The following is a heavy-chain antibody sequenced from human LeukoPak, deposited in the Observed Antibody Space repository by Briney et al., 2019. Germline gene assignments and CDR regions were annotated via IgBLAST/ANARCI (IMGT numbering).Heavy chain of an antibody. J-gene: IGHJ6*03. V-gene: IGHV1-46*01. CDR3: ARGRYDILTGYYTETYYYYYMDV. Sequence: ASVKVSCKASGYTFTGYYMHWVRQAPGQGLEWMGIINPSGGSTSYAQKFQGRVTMTRDMSTSTVYMELSSLRSEDTAVYYCARGRYDILTGYYTETYYYYYMDVWGKGTTVTVSS. CDR1: GYTFTGYY. CDR2: INPSGGST. D-gene: IGHD3-9*01.